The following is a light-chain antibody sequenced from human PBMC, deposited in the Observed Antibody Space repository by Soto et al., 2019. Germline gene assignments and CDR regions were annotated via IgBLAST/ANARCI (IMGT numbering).Light chain of an antibody. CDR1: QSVHSSH. CDR3: QQYDSSPTT. J-gene: IGKJ1*01. V-gene: IGKV3-20*01. Sequence: IVLTQSPGTLSLSPGKGATLSCWASQSVHSSHLAWYQQRPGQPPRLLIYGASSRATGIPDRFSGSGSGTVFTLTISRLEPEDFAVYFCQQYDSSPTTFGQGTKVDIK. CDR2: GAS.